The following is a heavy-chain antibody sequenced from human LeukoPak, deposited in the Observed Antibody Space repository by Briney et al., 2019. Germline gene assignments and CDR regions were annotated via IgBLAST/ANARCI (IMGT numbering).Heavy chain of an antibody. CDR2: ISSSSSYT. D-gene: IGHD2-8*02. Sequence: GGSLRLSCAASGFTFSSYSMNWVRQALGKGLEWVSSISSSSSYTYYADSVKGRFTISRDNAKNPLYLQMNSLRAENRAVYYGARDGGVQGFDYWGQGTLVTVSS. CDR1: GFTFSSYS. CDR3: ARDGGVQGFDY. V-gene: IGHV3-21*01. J-gene: IGHJ4*02.